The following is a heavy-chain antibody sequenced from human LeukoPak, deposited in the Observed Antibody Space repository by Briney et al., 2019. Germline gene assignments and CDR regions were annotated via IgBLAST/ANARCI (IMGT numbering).Heavy chain of an antibody. CDR3: TKGRYYDSSGYYPPFDY. CDR1: GFTFSNAW. V-gene: IGHV3-15*01. Sequence: GGSLRLSCAASGFTFSNAWMSWVRQAPGKGLEWVGRIKSKTDGGTTDYAAPVKGGFTISRDDSKNTLYLQMNSLKTEDTAVYYCTKGRYYDSSGYYPPFDYWGQGTLVTVSS. J-gene: IGHJ4*02. D-gene: IGHD3-22*01. CDR2: IKSKTDGGTT.